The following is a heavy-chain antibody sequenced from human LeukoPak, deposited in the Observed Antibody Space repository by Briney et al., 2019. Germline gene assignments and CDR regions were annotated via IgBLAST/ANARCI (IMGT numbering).Heavy chain of an antibody. CDR1: GYTFTSYG. CDR2: ISAYNGNT. D-gene: IGHD2-21*01. J-gene: IGHJ3*02. CDR3: VICYSVVGAFDI. V-gene: IGHV1-18*01. Sequence: ASVKVSCKASGYTFTSYGISWVRQAPGQGLEWMGWISAYNGNTNYAQKLQGRVTMTTDTSTGTAYMELRSLRSDNTAVYCCVICYSVVGAFDIWGQGTMVTVSS.